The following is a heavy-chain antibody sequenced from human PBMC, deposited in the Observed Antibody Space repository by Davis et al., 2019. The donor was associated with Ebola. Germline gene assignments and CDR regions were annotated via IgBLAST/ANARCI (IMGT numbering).Heavy chain of an antibody. CDR3: AREVGYCSGGSCYSAEYFQH. V-gene: IGHV3-30-3*01. CDR1: GFTFSSYA. Sequence: PGGSLRLSCAASGFTFSSYAMHWVRQAPGKGLEWVAVISYDGSNKYYADSVKGRFTISRDNSKNTLYLQMNSLRAEDTAVYYCAREVGYCSGGSCYSAEYFQHWGQGTLVTVSS. D-gene: IGHD2-15*01. CDR2: ISYDGSNK. J-gene: IGHJ1*01.